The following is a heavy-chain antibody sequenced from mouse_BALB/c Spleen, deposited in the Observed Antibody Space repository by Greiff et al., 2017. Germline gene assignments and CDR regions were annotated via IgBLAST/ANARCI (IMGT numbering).Heavy chain of an antibody. CDR1: GYTFTSYT. J-gene: IGHJ2*01. CDR3: ARRVYDGYYVDFDY. Sequence: QVQLQQSAAELARPGASVKMSCKASGYTFTSYTMHWVKQRPGQGLEWIGYINPSSGYTEYNQKFKDKTTLTADKSSSTAYMQLSSLTSEDSAVYYCARRVYDGYYVDFDYWGQGTTLTVSS. V-gene: IGHV1-4*02. CDR2: INPSSGYT. D-gene: IGHD2-3*01.